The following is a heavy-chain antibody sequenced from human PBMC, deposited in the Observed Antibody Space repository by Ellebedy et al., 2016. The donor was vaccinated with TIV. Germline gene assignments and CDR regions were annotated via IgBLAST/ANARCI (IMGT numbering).Heavy chain of an antibody. CDR1: GFIFNSHG. J-gene: IGHJ4*02. Sequence: GESLKISCAASGFIFNSHGMHWVRPAPGKGLEWVAVISSHGRTTYYADSLKGRFTISRDNSTNSLYLQMNSLRAEDTAVYFCTKEGAVAGAPAYLAYDYWGQGTLVTVSS. D-gene: IGHD6-19*01. V-gene: IGHV3-30*13. CDR3: TKEGAVAGAPAYLAYDY. CDR2: ISSHGRTT.